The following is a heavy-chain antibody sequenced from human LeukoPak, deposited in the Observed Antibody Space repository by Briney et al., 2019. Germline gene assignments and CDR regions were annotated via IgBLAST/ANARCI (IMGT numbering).Heavy chain of an antibody. Sequence: SETLSLTCTVSGGSISNYYWSWIRQPPGKGLEWIGYIYYSGSTNYNPSLKSRVTISVDTSQRQFSLKLSSVTAADTAVYYCARLREDSYDYYGMDVWGQGTRPPSP. CDR1: GGSISNYY. V-gene: IGHV4-59*08. D-gene: IGHD2-15*01. CDR3: ARLREDSYDYYGMDV. CDR2: IYYSGST. J-gene: IGHJ6*02.